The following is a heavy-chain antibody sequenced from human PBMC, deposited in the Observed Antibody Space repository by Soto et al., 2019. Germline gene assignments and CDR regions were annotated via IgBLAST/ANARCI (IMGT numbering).Heavy chain of an antibody. V-gene: IGHV3-33*01. D-gene: IGHD6-13*01. J-gene: IGHJ4*02. CDR1: GFTFSSYG. CDR3: ARDPVQQLAYFDY. CDR2: VWYDGSNK. Sequence: GGSLRLSCAASGFTFSSYGMHWVRQAPGKGLEWVAVVWYDGSNKYYADSVKGRFTIPRDNSKTTLYLQMNSLRAEDTAVYYCARDPVQQLAYFDYWGQGTLVTVSS.